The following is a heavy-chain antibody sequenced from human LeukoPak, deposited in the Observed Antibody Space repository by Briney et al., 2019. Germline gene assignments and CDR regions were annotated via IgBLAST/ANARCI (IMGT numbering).Heavy chain of an antibody. D-gene: IGHD4-17*01. Sequence: ASVKVSCKASVYTFTSYGISWVRQAPGQGLEWMGWISAYNGNTNYAQKLQGRVTMTTDTSTSTAYMELRSLRSDDTAVYYCARLLFTVTSRDLGYWGQGTLVTVSS. V-gene: IGHV1-18*01. CDR2: ISAYNGNT. J-gene: IGHJ4*02. CDR1: VYTFTSYG. CDR3: ARLLFTVTSRDLGY.